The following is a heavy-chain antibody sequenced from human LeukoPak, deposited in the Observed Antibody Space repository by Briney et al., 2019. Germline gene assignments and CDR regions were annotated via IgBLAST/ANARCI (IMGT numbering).Heavy chain of an antibody. CDR1: GFTFSSYG. CDR3: AKGQDYHDTSDRENFDS. J-gene: IGHJ4*02. Sequence: GGSLRLSCAASGFTFSSYGMHWVRQAPGKGLEWVALIWYDGSSKFYADSVKGRFTISRDNSKSMLFLQLNSLKVEDTAVYYCAKGQDYHDTSDRENFDSWGQGTLVTVSS. D-gene: IGHD3-22*01. V-gene: IGHV3-33*06. CDR2: IWYDGSSK.